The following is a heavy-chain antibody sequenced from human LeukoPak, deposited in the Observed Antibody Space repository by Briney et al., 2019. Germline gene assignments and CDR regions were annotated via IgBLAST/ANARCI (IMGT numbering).Heavy chain of an antibody. Sequence: GGSLRLSCAASGFTFRSYNMNWVRQAPGKRPEWVSSISSSSSYIYYADSVKGRFTFSRDNAKNSLYLQMNSLRAEDTALYYCARGASRADYWGQGTLVTVSS. CDR3: ARGASRADY. J-gene: IGHJ4*02. V-gene: IGHV3-21*01. CDR1: GFTFRSYN. CDR2: ISSSSSYI.